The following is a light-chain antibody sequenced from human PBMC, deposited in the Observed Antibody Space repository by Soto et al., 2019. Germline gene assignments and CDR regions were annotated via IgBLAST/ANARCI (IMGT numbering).Light chain of an antibody. J-gene: IGLJ2*01. V-gene: IGLV7-46*01. CDR3: LLSFSGARVV. Sequence: QAVVTQEPSLTVSPGGTVTLTCGSSTGAVTSGHYPYWFQQKPGQAPRTLIYDTSNTHSWTPARFSGSLLGGKAALTLSGAQPEDEAEYYCLLSFSGARVVFGGGTKRPVL. CDR2: DTS. CDR1: TGAVTSGHY.